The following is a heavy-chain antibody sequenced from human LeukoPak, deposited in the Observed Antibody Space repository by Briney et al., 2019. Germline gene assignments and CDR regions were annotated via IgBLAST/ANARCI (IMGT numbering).Heavy chain of an antibody. CDR3: ARGVARTYYSDTSGYAAADY. D-gene: IGHD3-22*01. CDR1: GFTFSSYE. J-gene: IGHJ4*02. CDR2: IRSGGSTI. Sequence: GGSLRLSCAASGFTFSSYEMNWVCQAPGKGLEWVSYIRSGGSTIYYAGSVKGRFTISRDNAKNSLYLQMNSLRAEDTAVYYCARGVARTYYSDTSGYAAADYWGQGTLVTVSS. V-gene: IGHV3-48*03.